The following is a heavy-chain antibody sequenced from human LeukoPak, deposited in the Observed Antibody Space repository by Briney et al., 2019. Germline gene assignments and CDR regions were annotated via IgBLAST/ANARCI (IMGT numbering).Heavy chain of an antibody. D-gene: IGHD5-24*01. Sequence: GGSLRLSCAASGFTFSTYWMFWVRQAPGKGLEWLASIKNDGSDIYYEDSVKGRFTISRDNAKNSLYLQLNSLRAEDTAVYFCARESRDGYNWHYWGQGTLVTVSP. CDR1: GFTFSTYW. CDR2: IKNDGSDI. CDR3: ARESRDGYNWHY. V-gene: IGHV3-7*01. J-gene: IGHJ4*02.